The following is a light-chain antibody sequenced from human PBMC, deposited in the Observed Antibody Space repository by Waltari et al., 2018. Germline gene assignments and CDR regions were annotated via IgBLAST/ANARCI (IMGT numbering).Light chain of an antibody. J-gene: IGLJ3*02. CDR2: DVS. CDR3: SSYTSSSTWV. CDR1: SHDVGGYNY. Sequence: QSALTQPASVSGSPGQSITISCTGTSHDVGGYNYVSWYQQHPGKAPKLMIYDVSNRPSGVSNRFSGSKSDNTASLTISGLQAEDEADYYCSSYTSSSTWVFGGGTKLTVL. V-gene: IGLV2-14*03.